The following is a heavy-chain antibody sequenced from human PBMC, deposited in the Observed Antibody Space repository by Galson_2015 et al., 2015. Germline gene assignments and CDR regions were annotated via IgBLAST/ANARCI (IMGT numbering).Heavy chain of an antibody. CDR1: GGSISSGSYY. CDR3: ARADGDYYYYGMDV. CDR2: IYTSGST. D-gene: IGHD4-17*01. V-gene: IGHV4-61*02. Sequence: SLTCTVSGGSISSGSYYWSWIRQPAGKGLEWIGRIYTSGSTNYNPSLKSRVTISVDTSKNQFSLKLSSVTAADTAVYYCARADGDYYYYGMDVWGQGTTVTVSS. J-gene: IGHJ6*02.